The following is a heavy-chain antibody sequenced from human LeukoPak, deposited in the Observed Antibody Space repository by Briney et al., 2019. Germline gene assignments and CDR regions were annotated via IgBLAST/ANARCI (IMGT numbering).Heavy chain of an antibody. J-gene: IGHJ6*03. V-gene: IGHV3-30*01. CDR1: RFTFSTYP. CDR3: ARGAVVDFWEDPYYYMDV. CDR2: MSYDGSSK. Sequence: GGSLRLSCAASRFTFSTYPTHWVRQAPGKGLEWVAVMSYDGSSKYYADSLRGRFTISRDNSKNTLYLQMNSLRADDTAVYYCARGAVVDFWEDPYYYMDVWGKGTTVTVSS. D-gene: IGHD3-3*01.